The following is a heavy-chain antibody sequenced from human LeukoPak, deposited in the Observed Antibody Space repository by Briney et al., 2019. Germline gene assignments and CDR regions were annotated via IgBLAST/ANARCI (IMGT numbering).Heavy chain of an antibody. J-gene: IGHJ4*02. CDR3: ASKYYYDSSGYYYFDY. V-gene: IGHV1-69*05. Sequence: ASVKVSYKASGGTFSSYAISWVRQAPGQGLEWMGRIIPIFGTANYAQKFQGRVTITTDESTSTAYMELSSLRSEDTAVYYCASKYYYDSSGYYYFDYWGQGTLVTVSS. CDR1: GGTFSSYA. CDR2: IIPIFGTA. D-gene: IGHD3-22*01.